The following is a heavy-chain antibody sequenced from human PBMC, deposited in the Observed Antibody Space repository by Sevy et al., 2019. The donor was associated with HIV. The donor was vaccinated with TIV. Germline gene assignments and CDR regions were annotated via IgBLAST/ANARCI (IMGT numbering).Heavy chain of an antibody. J-gene: IGHJ6*02. Sequence: ASVKVSCKASGYTFTSYAMNWVRQAPGQGLEWMGWINTNTGNPTYAQGFTGRFVFSLDTSVSTAYLQISSVKAEDTAVYYCARGKRFLEWLPIYGMDVWGQGTTVTVSS. D-gene: IGHD3-3*01. CDR2: INTNTGNP. V-gene: IGHV7-4-1*02. CDR1: GYTFTSYA. CDR3: ARGKRFLEWLPIYGMDV.